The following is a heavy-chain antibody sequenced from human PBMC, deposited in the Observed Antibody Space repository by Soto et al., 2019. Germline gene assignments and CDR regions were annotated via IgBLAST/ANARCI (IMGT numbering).Heavy chain of an antibody. J-gene: IGHJ6*02. Sequence: GESLKISCKGSGYSFTNYWISWVRQMPGKGLEWMGRIDPRDSYIKYSPSFQGHVTISADNSISTAYLQWSSLKASDTAMYYCARHDCSSTRCYNFGMDVWGQGTTVTVSS. CDR3: ARHDCSSTRCYNFGMDV. D-gene: IGHD2-2*02. V-gene: IGHV5-10-1*01. CDR2: IDPRDSYI. CDR1: GYSFTNYW.